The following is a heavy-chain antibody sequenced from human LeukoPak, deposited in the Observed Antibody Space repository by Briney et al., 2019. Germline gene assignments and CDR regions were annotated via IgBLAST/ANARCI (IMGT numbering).Heavy chain of an antibody. CDR3: AKEILAVAGVWGYGMDV. V-gene: IGHV3-23*01. J-gene: IGHJ6*02. D-gene: IGHD6-19*01. Sequence: PGGSLRLSCAASGFTFSSYAMSWVRQAPGKGLEWVSAISGSGGSTYYADSVKGRFTISRDNSKNTLYLQMNSLRAEDTAVYYCAKEILAVAGVWGYGMDVWGQGTTVTVSS. CDR2: ISGSGGST. CDR1: GFTFSSYA.